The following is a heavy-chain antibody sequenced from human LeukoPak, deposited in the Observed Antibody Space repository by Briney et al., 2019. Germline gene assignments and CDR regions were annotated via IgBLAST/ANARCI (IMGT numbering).Heavy chain of an antibody. V-gene: IGHV3-23*01. D-gene: IGHD5-12*01. Sequence: GGSLRLSCAASGFTFSSYAMSWVRQAPGKGLEWVSAISGCGGSTYYADSVKGRFTISRDNSKNTLYLQMNSLRAEDTAVYYCAKDLFQPTTDTLDAFDIWGQGTMVTVSS. CDR1: GFTFSSYA. CDR3: AKDLFQPTTDTLDAFDI. CDR2: ISGCGGST. J-gene: IGHJ3*02.